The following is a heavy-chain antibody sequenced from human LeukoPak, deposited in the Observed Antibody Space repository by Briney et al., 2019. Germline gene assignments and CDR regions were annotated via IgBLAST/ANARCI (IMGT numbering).Heavy chain of an antibody. CDR3: ARVWQQLAFDP. D-gene: IGHD6-13*01. V-gene: IGHV4-39*07. CDR1: GGSISSSSYY. J-gene: IGHJ5*02. CDR2: IYYSGST. Sequence: SETLSLTCTVSGGSISSSSYYWGWIRQPPGKGLEWIGSIYYSGSTNYNPSLKSRVTVSVDTSKNQFSLKLSSVTAADTAVYYCARVWQQLAFDPWGQGTLVTVSS.